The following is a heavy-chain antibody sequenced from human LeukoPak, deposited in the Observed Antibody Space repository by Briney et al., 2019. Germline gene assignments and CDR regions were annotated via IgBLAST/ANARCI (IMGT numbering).Heavy chain of an antibody. CDR1: GGSISSNKW. CDR2: VVHSGST. D-gene: IGHD6-13*01. CDR3: SSVRGRGAAAGSYYYYYYMDV. J-gene: IGHJ6*03. Sequence: SETLSLTCAVSGGSISSNKWWSWLRQAPGKGLEWLGEVVHSGSTNYNPSLKSRVTISVDTSKNQFSLKLSSVTAADTAVYYASSVRGRGAAAGSYYYYYYMDVWGKGTTVTVSS. V-gene: IGHV4-4*02.